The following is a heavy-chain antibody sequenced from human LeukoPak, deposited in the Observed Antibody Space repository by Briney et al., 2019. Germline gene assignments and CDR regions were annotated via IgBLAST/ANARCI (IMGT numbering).Heavy chain of an antibody. Sequence: GGSLRLSCAASGFTFSSYSMNWVRQAPGKGLEWVSSISSSSSYIYYADSVKGRFTISRDNAKNSLCLQMNSLRAEDTAVYYCARDLTPTDYYDSSGDYYYGMDVWGQGTTVTVSS. CDR3: ARDLTPTDYYDSSGDYYYGMDV. CDR1: GFTFSSYS. D-gene: IGHD3-22*01. J-gene: IGHJ6*02. CDR2: ISSSSSYI. V-gene: IGHV3-21*01.